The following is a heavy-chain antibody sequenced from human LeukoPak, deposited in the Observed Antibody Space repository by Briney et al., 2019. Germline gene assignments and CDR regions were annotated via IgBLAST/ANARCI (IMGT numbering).Heavy chain of an antibody. Sequence: GGPLRLSCAASGFTFSDYYMSWIRQAPGKGREWVSYISSSSSYTNYADSVKGRFTISRDNDKNSLYLQMNSLRAEDTAVYYCARGGGLILRYFDWLFAYYFDYWGQGTLVTVSS. CDR1: GFTFSDYY. D-gene: IGHD3-9*01. J-gene: IGHJ4*02. V-gene: IGHV3-11*06. CDR2: ISSSSSYT. CDR3: ARGGGLILRYFDWLFAYYFDY.